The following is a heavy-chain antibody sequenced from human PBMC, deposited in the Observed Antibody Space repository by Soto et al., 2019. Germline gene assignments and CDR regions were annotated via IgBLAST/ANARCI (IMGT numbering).Heavy chain of an antibody. CDR2: ISYDGSNK. CDR1: GFTFSSYG. Sequence: QVQLVESGGGVVQPGRSQRLSCAASGFTFSSYGMHWVRQAPGKGLEWVAVISYDGSNKYYADSVKGRFTISRDNSKNTLYLQMNSLRAEDTAVYYCAKDAARSNYDFWSGYYTSWFDPWGQGTLVTVSS. J-gene: IGHJ5*02. D-gene: IGHD3-3*01. CDR3: AKDAARSNYDFWSGYYTSWFDP. V-gene: IGHV3-30*18.